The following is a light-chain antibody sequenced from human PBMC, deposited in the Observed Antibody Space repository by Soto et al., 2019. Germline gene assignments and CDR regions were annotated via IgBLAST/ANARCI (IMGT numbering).Light chain of an antibody. Sequence: EIVLTQSPGTLSLSPGERATLSCRASQSVSSNYLAWYQQKPGQAPRLLVYDASSRATGIPDRFSGSGSGTDFTLTINRLEPEDFAVYYCQHYGSSLTTFGQGTKVEIK. CDR2: DAS. CDR3: QHYGSSLTT. J-gene: IGKJ1*01. CDR1: QSVSSNY. V-gene: IGKV3-20*01.